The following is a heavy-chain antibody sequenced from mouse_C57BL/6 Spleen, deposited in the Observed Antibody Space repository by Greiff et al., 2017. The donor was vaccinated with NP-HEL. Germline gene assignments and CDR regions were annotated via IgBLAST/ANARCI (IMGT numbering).Heavy chain of an antibody. CDR2: IDPENGDT. CDR3: TSLITTAVPGAY. D-gene: IGHD1-1*01. V-gene: IGHV14-4*01. J-gene: IGHJ3*01. CDR1: GFNIKDDY. Sequence: LVESGAELVRPGASVKLSCTASGFNIKDDYMHWVQQRPEQGLEWIGWIDPENGDTEYASKFQGKATITADTSSNTAYLQLSSLTSEDTAVYYCTSLITTAVPGAYWGQGTLVTVST.